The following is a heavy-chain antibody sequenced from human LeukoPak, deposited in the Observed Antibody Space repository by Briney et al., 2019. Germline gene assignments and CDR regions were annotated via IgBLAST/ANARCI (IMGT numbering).Heavy chain of an antibody. V-gene: IGHV3-48*03. D-gene: IGHD3-22*01. CDR3: ARAAHYDSSGYYRPDY. CDR2: ISSSGSAK. CDR1: GFTFSSHE. Sequence: GGSLRLSCAASGFTFSSHEMNWVRQAPGKGLEWVTYISSSGSAKYYADSVKGRFTISRDNAKNSLDLQMNSLRAEDTAVYYCARAAHYDSSGYYRPDYWGQETLVTVSS. J-gene: IGHJ4*02.